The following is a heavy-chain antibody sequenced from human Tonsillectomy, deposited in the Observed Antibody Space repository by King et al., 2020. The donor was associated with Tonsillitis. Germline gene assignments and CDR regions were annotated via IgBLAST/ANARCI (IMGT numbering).Heavy chain of an antibody. D-gene: IGHD2-2*01. CDR2: ISANGGYK. V-gene: IGHV3-64D*06. Sequence: VQLVESGGGLVQPGGSLRLSCSASGFTFSSYEMHWVRQAPGKGLEYVSAISANGGYKYYADSVKGRFTISRDNSKNTLYLQMSSLRPEDTALYYCTAMDYWGQGTLVTVSS. J-gene: IGHJ4*02. CDR3: TAMDY. CDR1: GFTFSSYE.